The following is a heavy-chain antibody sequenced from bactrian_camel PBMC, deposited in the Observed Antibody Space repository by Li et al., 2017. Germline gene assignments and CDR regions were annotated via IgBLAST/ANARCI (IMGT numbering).Heavy chain of an antibody. V-gene: IGHV3S53*01. Sequence: HVQLVESGGDSVQTGGSLRLSCLIPRDSNSSPCKGWFRQGPGKEREGVATIYTRGGYTHYHDSVDGRFTISQDNDKTTVYLQMNNVIPEDTAMYYCAADVRNRARPGGSCPISMTEYNYWGQGTQVTVS. D-gene: IGHD6*01. J-gene: IGHJ4*01. CDR1: RDSNSSPC. CDR2: IYTRGGYT. CDR3: AADVRNRARPGGSCPISMTEYNY.